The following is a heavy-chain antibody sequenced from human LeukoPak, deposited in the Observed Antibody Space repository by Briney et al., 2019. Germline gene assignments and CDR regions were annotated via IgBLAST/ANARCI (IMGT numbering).Heavy chain of an antibody. J-gene: IGHJ6*03. CDR2: ISWDGGST. CDR1: GFTFDDYT. Sequence: GGSLRLSCVASGFTFDDYTMHWVRQAPGKGLEWVSLISWDGGSTYYADSVKGRFTISRDNSKNSLYLQMNSLRTEDTALYYCAKDIGITMVRGEDYYYYYYMDVWGKGATVTISS. D-gene: IGHD3-10*01. V-gene: IGHV3-43*01. CDR3: AKDIGITMVRGEDYYYYYYMDV.